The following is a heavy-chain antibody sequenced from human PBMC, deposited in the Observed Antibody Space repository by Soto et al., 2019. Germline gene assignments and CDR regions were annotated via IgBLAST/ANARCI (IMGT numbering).Heavy chain of an antibody. CDR1: GFTFSNAW. CDR2: IKSKTDGGTT. V-gene: IGHV3-15*01. J-gene: IGHJ3*02. D-gene: IGHD3-3*01. CDR3: TTPREFYDFWSGYTHDAFDI. Sequence: GGSLRLSCAASGFTFSNAWMSWVRQAPGKGLEWVGRIKSKTDGGTTDYAAPVKGRFTISRDDSKNTLYLQMNSLKTEDTAVYYCTTPREFYDFWSGYTHDAFDIWGQGTMVTVSS.